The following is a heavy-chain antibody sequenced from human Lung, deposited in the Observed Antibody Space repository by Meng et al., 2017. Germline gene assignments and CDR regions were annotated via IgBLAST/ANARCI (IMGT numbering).Heavy chain of an antibody. D-gene: IGHD2-15*01. CDR1: GYIFTRYG. J-gene: IGHJ4*02. V-gene: IGHV1-18*01. Sequence: QVQLVPSGGEVKKPGDSVKDSCKASGYIFTRYGITWVRQAPGQGLEWMGWISGYNGNTNYAQKLQGRVTMTTDTSTSTAYMELRSLRSDDTAVYYCARAEEEYCSGGSCPNFDFWGQGTLVTVSS. CDR2: ISGYNGNT. CDR3: ARAEEEYCSGGSCPNFDF.